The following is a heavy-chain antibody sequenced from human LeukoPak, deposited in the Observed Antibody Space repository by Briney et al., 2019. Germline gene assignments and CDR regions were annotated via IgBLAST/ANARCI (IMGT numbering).Heavy chain of an antibody. Sequence: GGSLRLSCEASGFTFSSYWMTWVRQAPGKGLEWVANIKQDGSEKDYVDSVKGRFTISRDNAKNSLYLHMNSLRVEETAVYYCAKESKGSESSFDLWGQGAMVTVSS. CDR2: IKQDGSEK. CDR1: GFTFSSYW. V-gene: IGHV3-7*01. J-gene: IGHJ3*01. D-gene: IGHD3-10*01. CDR3: AKESKGSESSFDL.